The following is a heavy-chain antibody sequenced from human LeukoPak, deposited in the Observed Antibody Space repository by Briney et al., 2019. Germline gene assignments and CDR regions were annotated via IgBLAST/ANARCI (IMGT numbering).Heavy chain of an antibody. CDR3: ARSGQEIRVDRWFDP. Sequence: ASVKVSCKASGYTFTGYYMHWVRQAPGQGLEWMGWINPNSGGTNYARKFQGRVTMTRDTSISTAYMELSRLRSDDTAVYYCARSGQEIRVDRWFDPWGQGTLVTVSS. CDR1: GYTFTGYY. V-gene: IGHV1-2*02. J-gene: IGHJ5*02. CDR2: INPNSGGT. D-gene: IGHD2-2*01.